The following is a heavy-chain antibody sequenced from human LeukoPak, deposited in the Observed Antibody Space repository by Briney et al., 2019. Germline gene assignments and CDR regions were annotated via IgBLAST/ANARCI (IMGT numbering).Heavy chain of an antibody. D-gene: IGHD3-22*01. Sequence: QSGGSLRLSCGASGFTFTTYAMTWVRQAPGKGLEWVSSITGSGGSTYYGDSVKGRFTISRDNSKNTLYLQMNSLRAEDTAVYYCAKDPGYYYDSSPDYWGQGTLVTVSS. J-gene: IGHJ4*02. V-gene: IGHV3-23*01. CDR2: ITGSGGST. CDR1: GFTFTTYA. CDR3: AKDPGYYYDSSPDY.